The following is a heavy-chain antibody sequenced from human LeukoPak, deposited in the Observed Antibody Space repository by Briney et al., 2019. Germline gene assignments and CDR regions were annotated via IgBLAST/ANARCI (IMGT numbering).Heavy chain of an antibody. D-gene: IGHD4-17*01. CDR2: IASGGSA. CDR1: GFTFSTYV. V-gene: IGHV3-23*01. J-gene: IGHJ4*02. Sequence: GGSLRLSCAASGFTFSTYVMTWVRQAPGKGLEWVSTIASGGSAYYADSVRGRFTISRDNSKNTLYLQMNSLRAEDTAVYYCAKDLRNGDYGVFDYWGQGTLVTVSS. CDR3: AKDLRNGDYGVFDY.